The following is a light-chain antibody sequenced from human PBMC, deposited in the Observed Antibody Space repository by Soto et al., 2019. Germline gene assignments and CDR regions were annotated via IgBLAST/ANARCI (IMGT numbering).Light chain of an antibody. J-gene: IGKJ5*01. CDR3: QQRSNLPPLT. V-gene: IGKV3-11*01. CDR2: DAS. Sequence: EIVLTQSPATLSLSPGERSTLSCRASQSVSSYLAWYQQKPGQAPRLLIYDASTRATGIPARFSGSGSGTDFTLTISSLEPEDFAVYSCQQRSNLPPLTFGQGTRLEIK. CDR1: QSVSSY.